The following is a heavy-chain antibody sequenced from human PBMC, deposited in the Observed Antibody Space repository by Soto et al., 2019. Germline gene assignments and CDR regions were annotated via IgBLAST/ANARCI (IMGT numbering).Heavy chain of an antibody. J-gene: IGHJ5*02. CDR2: INPNSGGT. D-gene: IGHD2-2*01. CDR1: GYTFTGYY. V-gene: IGHV1-2*02. CDR3: ARGGEYQMILPFDP. Sequence: ATVKVSCTASGYTFTGYYMHWVRQAPGQGLEWMGWINPNSGGTNYAQKFQGRVTMTRDTSISTAYMELSRLRSDDTAVYYCARGGEYQMILPFDPWGQGTLVTVS.